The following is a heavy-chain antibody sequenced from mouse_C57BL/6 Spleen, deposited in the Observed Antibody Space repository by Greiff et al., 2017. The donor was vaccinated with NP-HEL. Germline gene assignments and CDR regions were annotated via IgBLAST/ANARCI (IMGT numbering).Heavy chain of an antibody. D-gene: IGHD1-1*01. J-gene: IGHJ2*01. CDR1: GYTFTSYW. Sequence: QVQLQQSGAELAKPGASVKLSCKASGYTFTSYWMHWVKQRPGQGLEWIGYINPSSGYTKYNQKFKDKATLTADKSSSTAYMQLSSLTYEDSAVYYCARSVITTVYYFDYWGQGTTLTVSS. CDR3: ARSVITTVYYFDY. CDR2: INPSSGYT. V-gene: IGHV1-7*01.